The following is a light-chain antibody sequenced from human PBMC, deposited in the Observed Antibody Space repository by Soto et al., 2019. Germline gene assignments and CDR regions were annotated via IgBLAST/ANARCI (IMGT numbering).Light chain of an antibody. CDR3: LQDINYPWT. V-gene: IGKV3-20*01. CDR1: QSVGGSS. CDR2: GAS. J-gene: IGKJ1*01. Sequence: EIVLTQSPGTLSLSPGERATLSCRASQSVGGSSLAWYQQKPGQAPRLLIYGASSRATGIPDRFSGSGSGTDFTLTISRLEPEDSATYYCLQDINYPWTFGQGTKVDIK.